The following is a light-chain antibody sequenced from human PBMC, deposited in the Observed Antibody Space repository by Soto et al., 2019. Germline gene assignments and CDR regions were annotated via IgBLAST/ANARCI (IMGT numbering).Light chain of an antibody. CDR1: SSNIGNNY. CDR3: GTWDSSLSGLYV. J-gene: IGLJ1*01. CDR2: ENN. Sequence: QSVLTQPPSVSAAPGQTVTISCSGSSSNIGNNYVSWYQQLPGTAPKLLIYENNKRPSGIPDRFSGSKSGTSATLGITGLQTGDEADYYCGTWDSSLSGLYVFGTGTKLTVL. V-gene: IGLV1-51*02.